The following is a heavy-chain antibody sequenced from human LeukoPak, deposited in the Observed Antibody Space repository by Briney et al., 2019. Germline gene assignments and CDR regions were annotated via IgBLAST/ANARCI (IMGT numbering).Heavy chain of an antibody. D-gene: IGHD3-22*01. CDR2: TYYRSKWYN. Sequence: SQTLSLTCAISGDSVSSNSAAWNWISQSPSRGLEWLGRTYYRSKWYNDYAVSVKSRITINPDTSKNQFSLQLNSVTPEDTAVYYCASERLWYYYDSSGCDAFDIWGQGTMVTVSS. V-gene: IGHV6-1*01. CDR1: GDSVSSNSAA. CDR3: ASERLWYYYDSSGCDAFDI. J-gene: IGHJ3*02.